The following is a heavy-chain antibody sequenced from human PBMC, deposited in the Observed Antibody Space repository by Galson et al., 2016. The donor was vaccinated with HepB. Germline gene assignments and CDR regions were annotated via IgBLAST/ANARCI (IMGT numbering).Heavy chain of an antibody. D-gene: IGHD2-2*01. CDR3: AKDVRLISSYQSYQHYGMDF. Sequence: SLRLSCAASGFTFHEYAMHWVRQGPGKGLEWVAGISLHGGDIDYADSVKGRFTISRDNARKAVSLHMNALKPEDTALYYCAKDVRLISSYQSYQHYGMDFWGRGTTVTVSS. CDR2: ISLHGGDI. CDR1: GFTFHEYA. J-gene: IGHJ6*02. V-gene: IGHV3-9*01.